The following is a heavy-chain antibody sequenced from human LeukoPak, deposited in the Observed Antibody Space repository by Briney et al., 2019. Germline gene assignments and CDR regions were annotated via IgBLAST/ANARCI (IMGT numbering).Heavy chain of an antibody. CDR3: ARKGAVAGTSWFDP. CDR2: INHSGST. Sequence: PSETLSLTCAVYGGSFSGYYWSWIRQPPGKGLEWIGEINHSGSTNYNPSLKSRVTISVDTSKNQFSLKLSSGTAADTAVYYCARKGAVAGTSWFDPWGQGTLVTVSS. D-gene: IGHD6-19*01. V-gene: IGHV4-34*01. CDR1: GGSFSGYY. J-gene: IGHJ5*02.